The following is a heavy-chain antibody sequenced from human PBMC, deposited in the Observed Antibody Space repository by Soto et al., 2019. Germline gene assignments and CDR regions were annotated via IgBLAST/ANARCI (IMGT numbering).Heavy chain of an antibody. D-gene: IGHD3-10*01. J-gene: IGHJ4*01. CDR3: ARVRGSGSYAAYYFDS. Sequence: SETLSLTCTVSGGSISNGGYYWNWARQHPGKGLECIGYIHYSGSTWYNPSLESRVTISVDTSKDQFSLKLRSVTAADTAVYYCARVRGSGSYAAYYFDSWGQGTLVTVSS. CDR1: GGSISNGGYY. V-gene: IGHV4-31*03. CDR2: IHYSGST.